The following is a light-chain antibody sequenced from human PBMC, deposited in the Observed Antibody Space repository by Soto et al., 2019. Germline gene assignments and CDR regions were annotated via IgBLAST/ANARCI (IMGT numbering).Light chain of an antibody. Sequence: EIVMTQSPGTLSLSPEERATLSCRASQSISSSYLAWYQQRPGQAPSLLIDGACSRAASIPDRCSGSGSATDFTITSNRLADDDSAVYYYQNYLSLPCTFGQGTRLEIK. J-gene: IGKJ5*01. CDR1: QSISSSY. CDR3: QNYLSLPCT. V-gene: IGKV3-20*01. CDR2: GAC.